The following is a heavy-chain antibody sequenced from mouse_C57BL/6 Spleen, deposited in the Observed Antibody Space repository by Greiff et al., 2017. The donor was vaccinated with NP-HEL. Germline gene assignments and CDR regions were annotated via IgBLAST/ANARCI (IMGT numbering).Heavy chain of an antibody. CDR2: IYPGSGNT. CDR1: GYTFTDYY. J-gene: IGHJ3*01. CDR3: AREASFYDGYPWFAY. V-gene: IGHV1-76*01. Sequence: QVQLQQSGAELVRPGASVKLSCKASGYTFTDYYINWVKQRPGQGLEWIARIYPGSGNTYYNEKFKGKATLTAEKSSSTAYMQLSSLTSEDSAVYFCAREASFYDGYPWFAYWGQGTLVTVSA. D-gene: IGHD2-3*01.